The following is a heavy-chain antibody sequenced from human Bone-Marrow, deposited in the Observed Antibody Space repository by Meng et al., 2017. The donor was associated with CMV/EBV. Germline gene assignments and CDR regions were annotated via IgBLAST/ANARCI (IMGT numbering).Heavy chain of an antibody. CDR3: ARERITIFGVGPQDV. CDR2: IKQDGSEK. Sequence: GESLKIFCAASGFTFSSYWMSWVRQAPGKGLEWVANIKQDGSEKYYVDSVKGRFTISRDNAKNSLYLQMNSLRAEDTAVYYCARERITIFGVGPQDVWGQGTTVTVSS. CDR1: GFTFSSYW. V-gene: IGHV3-7*01. J-gene: IGHJ6*02. D-gene: IGHD3-3*01.